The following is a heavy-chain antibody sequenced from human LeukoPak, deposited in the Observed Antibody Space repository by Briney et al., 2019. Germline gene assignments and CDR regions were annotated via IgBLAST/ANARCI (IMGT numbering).Heavy chain of an antibody. D-gene: IGHD1-26*01. CDR2: IYSGGDT. CDR1: GFTVSSNY. V-gene: IGHV3-53*01. Sequence: GGPLRLSGAASGFTVSSNYMSWVRQAPGKGLEWVSVIYSGGDTYYADSVKGRFTISRDNSKNTLYLQMNSLRAEDTAVYYCAKDHVSGGATVHWGQGTLVTVSS. CDR3: AKDHVSGGATVH. J-gene: IGHJ4*02.